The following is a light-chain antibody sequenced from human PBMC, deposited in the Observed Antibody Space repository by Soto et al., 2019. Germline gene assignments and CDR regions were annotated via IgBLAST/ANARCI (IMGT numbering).Light chain of an antibody. Sequence: DIVLTQSPGTLSLSPGERATLSCRASQSVPSNYLAWYQQRPGQAPRLLIYGASTRAACVPDRFSGSGSGTEFTLTINILEPEDFAVFYCHQYDRSAIFTFGPGTTVDIK. J-gene: IGKJ3*01. CDR3: HQYDRSAIFT. CDR1: QSVPSNY. V-gene: IGKV3-20*01. CDR2: GAS.